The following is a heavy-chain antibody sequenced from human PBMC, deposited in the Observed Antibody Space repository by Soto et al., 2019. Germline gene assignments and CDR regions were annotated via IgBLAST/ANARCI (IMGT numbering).Heavy chain of an antibody. CDR3: ARDGENWFDP. V-gene: IGHV6-1*01. CDR1: GDXVSNNSDA. Sequence: XQXLSLTCAISGDXVSNNSDAWNWIRQSPSRGLEWLGRTYYRSKWYNDYEVYVKSRITINPDTSKNQFSMQLKSVTPEDTAVYYCARDGENWFDPWGQGTLVTVSS. J-gene: IGHJ5*02. CDR2: TYYRSKWYN.